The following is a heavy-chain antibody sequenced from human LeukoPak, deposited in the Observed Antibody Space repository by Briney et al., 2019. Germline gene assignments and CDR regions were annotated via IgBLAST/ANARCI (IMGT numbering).Heavy chain of an antibody. V-gene: IGHV3-7*01. CDR3: ATKGDSHGYYFDY. J-gene: IGHJ4*02. Sequence: GGSLRLSCAASGFTFSSYWMSWVRQAPGKGLEWVANIKQDGSEKYYVDSVKGRFTISRDNAKNSLYLQMNSLRAEDTAVYYCATKGDSHGYYFDYWGQGTLVTVSS. D-gene: IGHD5-18*01. CDR1: GFTFSSYW. CDR2: IKQDGSEK.